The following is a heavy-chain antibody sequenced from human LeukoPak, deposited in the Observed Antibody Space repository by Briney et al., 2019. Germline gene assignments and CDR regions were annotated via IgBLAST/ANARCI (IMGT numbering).Heavy chain of an antibody. J-gene: IGHJ5*02. CDR3: ARDQLIDCSGGSCYRYNWFDP. CDR1: GGSISSSSYY. Sequence: TSETLSLTCTVSGGSISSSSYYWGWIRQPPGKGLEWIGSIYYSGSTYCNPSLKSRVTISVDTSKNQFSLKLSSVTAADTAVYYCARDQLIDCSGGSCYRYNWFDPWGQGTLVTVSS. CDR2: IYYSGST. D-gene: IGHD2-15*01. V-gene: IGHV4-39*07.